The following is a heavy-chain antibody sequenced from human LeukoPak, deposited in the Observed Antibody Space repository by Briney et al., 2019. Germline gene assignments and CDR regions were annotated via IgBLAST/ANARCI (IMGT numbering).Heavy chain of an antibody. Sequence: GGSLRLSCVASAFTVSTNYMIWVRQAPGKGLEWVSLYGDGSTYYADSVKGRVTISRDNSKNTVLLQMNSLRAEDTALYYCARINYRAFSIWGQGTMVTVSS. V-gene: IGHV3-66*01. CDR1: AFTVSTNY. CDR2: YGDGST. CDR3: ARINYRAFSI. D-gene: IGHD4-11*01. J-gene: IGHJ3*02.